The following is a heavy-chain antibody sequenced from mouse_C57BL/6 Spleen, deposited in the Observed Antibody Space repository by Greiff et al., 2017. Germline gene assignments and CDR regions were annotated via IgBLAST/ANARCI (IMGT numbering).Heavy chain of an antibody. CDR2: IDPSDSYT. Sequence: QVQLQQPGAELVMPGASVKLSCKASGYTFTSYWMHWVKQRPGQGLEWIGEIDPSDSYTNYNQNLKGKSTLTVDKSSSTAYMQLSSLTSEDSAVYYCAIITTVVADYWGQGTTLTVSS. CDR3: AIITTVVADY. J-gene: IGHJ2*01. V-gene: IGHV1-69*01. CDR1: GYTFTSYW. D-gene: IGHD1-1*01.